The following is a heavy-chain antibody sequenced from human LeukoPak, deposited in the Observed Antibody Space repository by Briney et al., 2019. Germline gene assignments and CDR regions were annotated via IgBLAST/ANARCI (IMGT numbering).Heavy chain of an antibody. V-gene: IGHV3-48*02. J-gene: IGHJ4*02. CDR2: ISNSGSMI. CDR3: AGSLTGYPDGDY. CDR1: GLTFSSYN. D-gene: IGHD3-9*01. Sequence: PGGSLRLSCAVSGLTFSSYNMNWVRQAPGKGLEWVSYISNSGSMIYYADSVKGRFTLSRDNAKNSLYLQMNSLRDEDTAVYYCAGSLTGYPDGDYWGQGTLVTVSS.